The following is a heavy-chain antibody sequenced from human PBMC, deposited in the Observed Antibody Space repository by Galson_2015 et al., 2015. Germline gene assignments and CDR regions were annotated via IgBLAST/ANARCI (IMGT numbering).Heavy chain of an antibody. CDR2: IWYDGSNT. V-gene: IGHV3-33*01. Sequence: SLRLSCAASGFNFRTYGMHWVRQASGKGLEWAAVIWYDGSNTYYADSVKGRFTISRDNSKNTLYLQMNSLRAQDTAVYYCVRGLQVESLDYWGQGTLVTVSS. D-gene: IGHD1-1*01. CDR3: VRGLQVESLDY. CDR1: GFNFRTYG. J-gene: IGHJ4*02.